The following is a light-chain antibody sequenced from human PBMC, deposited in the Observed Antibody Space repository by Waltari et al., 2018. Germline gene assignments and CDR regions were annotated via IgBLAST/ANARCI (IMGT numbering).Light chain of an antibody. J-gene: IGLJ1*01. CDR1: SSDVGGYNY. V-gene: IGLV2-14*01. Sequence: QSALTQPASVSGSPGQSITISCTGTSSDVGGYNYVSWYQQHPGKAPKLMIYDGSNRHSGVSSRFSGSKSGNTASLTISGLHAEDEADYYCSSYTSSSTLVFGTGTKVTVL. CDR2: DGS. CDR3: SSYTSSSTLV.